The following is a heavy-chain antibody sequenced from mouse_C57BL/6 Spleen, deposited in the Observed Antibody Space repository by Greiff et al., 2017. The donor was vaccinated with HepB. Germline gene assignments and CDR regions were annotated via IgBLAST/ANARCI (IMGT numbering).Heavy chain of an antibody. Sequence: QVQLQQSGAELMKPGASVKLSCKATGYTFTGYWIEWVKQRPGHGLEWIGEILPGSGSTNYNDKFKGKATFTADTTSNTTYMQLSSLTTEDSAIYYCARGVPIYDGYYWYFDVWGTGTTVTVSS. V-gene: IGHV1-9*01. J-gene: IGHJ1*03. D-gene: IGHD2-3*01. CDR3: ARGVPIYDGYYWYFDV. CDR2: ILPGSGST. CDR1: GYTFTGYW.